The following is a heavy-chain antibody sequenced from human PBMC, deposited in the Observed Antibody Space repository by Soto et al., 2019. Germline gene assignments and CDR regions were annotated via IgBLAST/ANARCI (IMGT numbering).Heavy chain of an antibody. CDR3: ARVPSPFDFYYAMDV. V-gene: IGHV4-30-4*02. D-gene: IGHD3-16*01. J-gene: IGHJ6*02. CDR2: IFSSGTT. CDR1: GDSIGSGNKY. Sequence: SETLSLTCTVSGDSIGSGNKYWSRIRQAPGKGLEWIGYIFSSGTTYYNPSLKSRLTMSLDTSQNQFSLKLNSVTAADTAVYFCARVPSPFDFYYAMDVWGQGTTVTVSS.